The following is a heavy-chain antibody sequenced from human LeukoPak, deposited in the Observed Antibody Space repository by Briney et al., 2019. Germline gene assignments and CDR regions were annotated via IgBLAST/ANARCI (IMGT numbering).Heavy chain of an antibody. CDR3: ARGSRTFITIFGVVIRGNDYYYYMDV. V-gene: IGHV1-8*03. Sequence: GASVTVSCQASGYTFTRYDIHWVRPATGQEVAWMGWMNPNSGKTDLAQKFQGRVNITRNPSISTSYMELSSLRSEDTAVYYCARGSRTFITIFGVVIRGNDYYYYMDVWGKGTTVTVSS. J-gene: IGHJ6*03. CDR2: MNPNSGKT. D-gene: IGHD3-3*01. CDR1: GYTFTRYD.